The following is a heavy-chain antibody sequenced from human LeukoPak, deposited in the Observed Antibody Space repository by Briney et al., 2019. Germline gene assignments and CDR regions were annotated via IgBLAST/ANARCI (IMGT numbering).Heavy chain of an antibody. CDR3: ATAVASSSGWYADC. CDR1: GFTFRSYG. Sequence: GGSLRLSCAASGFTFRSYGMHWVRQAPGKGLEWVAVIWYDGSNKYYADSVKGRFTVSRDNSKNTLYLQMNSLRAEDTAVYYCATAVASSSGWYADCWGQGTLVTVSS. D-gene: IGHD6-19*01. V-gene: IGHV3-33*01. CDR2: IWYDGSNK. J-gene: IGHJ4*02.